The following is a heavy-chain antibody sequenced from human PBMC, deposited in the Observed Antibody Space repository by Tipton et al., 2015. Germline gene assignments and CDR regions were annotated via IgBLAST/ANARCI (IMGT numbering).Heavy chain of an antibody. CDR1: GYTFTSHG. V-gene: IGHV1-18*01. CDR3: AREAASSMVRGVRGWIDP. CDR2: ISAHNGNT. Sequence: QLVQSGPEVKKPGASVTVSCKASGYTFTSHGFSWVRQAPGQGLEWMGWISAHNGNTNYAQKFQGRVTMTRDTSTSTVYMELSRLRSEDTAVYYCAREAASSMVRGVRGWIDPWGQGTLVTVSS. J-gene: IGHJ5*02. D-gene: IGHD3-10*01.